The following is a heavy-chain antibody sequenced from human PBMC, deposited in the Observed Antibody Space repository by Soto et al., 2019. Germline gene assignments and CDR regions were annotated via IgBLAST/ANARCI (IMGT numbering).Heavy chain of an antibody. J-gene: IGHJ3*02. CDR3: ARRPGDYHAFDI. D-gene: IGHD4-17*01. CDR1: GGSISSSSYY. V-gene: IGHV4-39*01. Sequence: QLQLQESGPGLVKPSETLSLTCTVSGGSISSSSYYWGWIRQPPGKGLEWIGSIYYSGSTYYNPSLKSRVTISVDTSKNQFSLKLSSVTAADTAVYYCARRPGDYHAFDIWGQGTMVTVSS. CDR2: IYYSGST.